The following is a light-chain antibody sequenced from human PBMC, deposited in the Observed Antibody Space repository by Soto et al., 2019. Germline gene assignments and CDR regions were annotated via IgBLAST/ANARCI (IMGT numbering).Light chain of an antibody. V-gene: IGKV3-15*01. CDR1: QSVSSN. J-gene: IGKJ1*01. Sequence: EIVMTQSPVTLSVSPGERATLSCRASQSVSSNLAWYQQKPGQAPRLLIYGASTRATGIPARFSGSGSGTEFTLTISSLQTEEFAVYYCQQSNDWPRTFGQGTKVEIK. CDR2: GAS. CDR3: QQSNDWPRT.